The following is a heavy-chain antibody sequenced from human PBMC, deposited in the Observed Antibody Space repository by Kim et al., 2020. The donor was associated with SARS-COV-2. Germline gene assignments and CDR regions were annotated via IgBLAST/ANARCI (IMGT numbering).Heavy chain of an antibody. D-gene: IGHD1-26*01. CDR1: GFAFSSYW. CDR3: GGGARHDY. V-gene: IGHV3-7*01. J-gene: IGHJ4*02. Sequence: GGSLRLSCTASGFAFSSYWMTWIRQVPGKGLEWVAKIKQVGSETYYVDSVKGRFTISRNNAQNSLYLQMNSLRGVDTAVYYCGGGARHDYWGQGTLVTVSS. CDR2: IKQVGSET.